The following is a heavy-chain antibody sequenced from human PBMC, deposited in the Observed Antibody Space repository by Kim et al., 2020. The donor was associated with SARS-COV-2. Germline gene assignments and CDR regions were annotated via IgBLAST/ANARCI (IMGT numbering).Heavy chain of an antibody. V-gene: IGHV3-21*01. Sequence: GGSLRLSCAASGFTFSSYSMNWVRQAPGKGLEWVSSISSSSSYIYYADSVKGRFTISRDNAKNSLYLQMNSLRAEDTAVYYCARTILLDDAFDIWGQGTMVTVSS. CDR1: GFTFSSYS. CDR3: ARTILLDDAFDI. CDR2: ISSSSSYI. J-gene: IGHJ3*02. D-gene: IGHD3-10*01.